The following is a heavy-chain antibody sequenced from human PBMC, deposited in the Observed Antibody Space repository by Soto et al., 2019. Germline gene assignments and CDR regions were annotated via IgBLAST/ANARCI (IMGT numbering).Heavy chain of an antibody. CDR2: ISAYNGNT. D-gene: IGHD3-10*01. CDR3: ARGGGSGSYHYYYYYGMDV. CDR1: GYTFTSYG. J-gene: IGHJ6*02. Sequence: ASVKVSCKASGYTFTSYGISWVRQAPGQGLEWMGWISAYNGNTNYAQKLQGRVTMTTDTSTSTAYMELRSLRSDDTAVYYCARGGGSGSYHYYYYYGMDVWGQRTTVTVSS. V-gene: IGHV1-18*01.